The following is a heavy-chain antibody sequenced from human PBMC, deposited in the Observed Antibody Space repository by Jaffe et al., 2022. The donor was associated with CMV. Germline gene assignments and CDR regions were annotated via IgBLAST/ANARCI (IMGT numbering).Heavy chain of an antibody. Sequence: QVQLVESGGGLVKPGGSLRLSCAASGFTFSDYYMSWIRQAPGKGLEWVSYISSSSSYTNYADSVKGRFTISRDNAKNSLYLQMNSLRAEDTAVYYCARVIGSSNAFDIWGQGTMVTVSS. J-gene: IGHJ3*02. V-gene: IGHV3-11*06. CDR1: GFTFSDYY. CDR3: ARVIGSSNAFDI. D-gene: IGHD2-2*01. CDR2: ISSSSSYT.